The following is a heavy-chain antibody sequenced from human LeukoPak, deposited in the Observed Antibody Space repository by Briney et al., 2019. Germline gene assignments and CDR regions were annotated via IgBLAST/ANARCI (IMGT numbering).Heavy chain of an antibody. CDR3: ARGGRLGELSSLDY. J-gene: IGHJ4*02. V-gene: IGHV1-18*01. CDR1: GYSLHNYG. CDR2: ISIYNGNT. Sequence: ASLKVSCKASGYSLHNYGTSGVRQDPGQGLEWMGWISIYNGNTKYAQKFQDRVTMTTGTSTSTAYMELRSLRSDDTAVYYCARGGRLGELSSLDYWGQGTLVTVSS. D-gene: IGHD3-16*02.